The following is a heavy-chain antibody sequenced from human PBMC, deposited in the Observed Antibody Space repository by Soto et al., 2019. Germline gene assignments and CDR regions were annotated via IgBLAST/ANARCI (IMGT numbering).Heavy chain of an antibody. CDR3: ARAGGIAVAGQLDY. CDR2: IIPIFGTA. Sequence: GASVKVSCKASGGTFSSYAISWVRQAPGRGLEWMGGIIPIFGTANYAQKFQGRVTITADESTSTAYMELSSLRSEDTAVYYCARAGGIAVAGQLDYWGQGTLVTVSS. V-gene: IGHV1-69*13. CDR1: GGTFSSYA. D-gene: IGHD6-19*01. J-gene: IGHJ4*02.